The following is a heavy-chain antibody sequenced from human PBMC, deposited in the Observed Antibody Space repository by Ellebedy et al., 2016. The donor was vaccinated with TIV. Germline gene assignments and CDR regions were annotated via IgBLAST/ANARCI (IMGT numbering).Heavy chain of an antibody. CDR3: ARSSNYVGSGDY. CDR1: GGSISSYY. J-gene: IGHJ4*02. V-gene: IGHV4-59*01. CDR2: IYHTGHT. D-gene: IGHD3-10*01. Sequence: SETLSLXCTVSGGSISSYYWNWIRQPPGKGLEWIANIYHTGHTNYNPSLKSRGTTSLDTSKNQFSLNLNSVTAADTALYYCARSSNYVGSGDYWGQGALVTVSS.